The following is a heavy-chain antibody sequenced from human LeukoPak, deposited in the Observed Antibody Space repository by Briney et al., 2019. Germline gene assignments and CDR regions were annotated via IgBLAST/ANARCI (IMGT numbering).Heavy chain of an antibody. J-gene: IGHJ6*02. CDR1: GYTFTSYY. CDR2: INPSGGST. CDR3: AREVTMIVSQPYYYGMDV. Sequence: GASVKVSCKASGYTFTSYYMHWVRQAPGQGLEWMGIINPSGGSTSYAQKFQGRVTMTRDTSTSTVYMELSSLRSEDTAVYYCAREVTMIVSQPYYYGMDVWGQGTTVTVSS. D-gene: IGHD3-22*01. V-gene: IGHV1-46*01.